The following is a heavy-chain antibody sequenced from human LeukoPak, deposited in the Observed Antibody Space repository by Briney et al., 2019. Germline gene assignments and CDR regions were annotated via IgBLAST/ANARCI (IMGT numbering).Heavy chain of an antibody. V-gene: IGHV3-30*18. CDR2: ISYDGSNK. J-gene: IGHJ4*02. CDR3: AKDRGGCSGGSCYDQYYFDY. D-gene: IGHD2-15*01. CDR1: GFTFSSYG. Sequence: GGSLRLSCAASGFTFSSYGMHWVRQAPGKGLEWVAVISYDGSNKYYADSVKGRFTISRDNSKNTLYLQMNSLRAEDTAVYYCAKDRGGCSGGSCYDQYYFDYWGQGTLVTVSS.